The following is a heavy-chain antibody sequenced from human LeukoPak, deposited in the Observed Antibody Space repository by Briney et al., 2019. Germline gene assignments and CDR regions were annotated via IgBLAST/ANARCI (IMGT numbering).Heavy chain of an antibody. CDR1: GDSISSGGYY. D-gene: IGHD6-19*01. CDR3: ARARVPGRSGWSPFDY. J-gene: IGHJ4*02. V-gene: IGHV4-31*03. Sequence: SQTLSLTCTVSGDSISSGGYYWSWIPQHPGKGLEWIGYIYYSGSTYYNPSLKSRVTISVDTSKNQFSLKLSSVTAADTAVYYRARARVPGRSGWSPFDYWGQGTLVPVSS. CDR2: IYYSGST.